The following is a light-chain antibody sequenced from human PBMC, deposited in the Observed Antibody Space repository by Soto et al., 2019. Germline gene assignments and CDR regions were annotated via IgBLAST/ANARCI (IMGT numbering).Light chain of an antibody. CDR1: SSNIGAGYD. CDR2: GNS. Sequence: QSVLTQPPSVSGAPGQRVTISCTGGSSNIGAGYDVHWYQQLPGTAPKLLIFGNSNRPSGVPDRFSGSKSGTSASLAITGLQAEDEADYYCQSYDSSLIIYVFGTGTKVTVL. J-gene: IGLJ1*01. V-gene: IGLV1-40*01. CDR3: QSYDSSLIIYV.